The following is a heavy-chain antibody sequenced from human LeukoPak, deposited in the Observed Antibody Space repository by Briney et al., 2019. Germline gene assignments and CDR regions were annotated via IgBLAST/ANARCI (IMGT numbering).Heavy chain of an antibody. J-gene: IGHJ4*02. Sequence: KPSETLSLTCTVSGGSISSSSYYWGWIRQPPGKGLEWVGEIYHDGNTNYNPSLKSRLSVSLDKSRNQFSLKLSFVTAADTAVYYCVRTPRDWGQGILVTVSS. V-gene: IGHV4-39*07. CDR2: IYHDGNT. CDR3: VRTPRD. D-gene: IGHD2-21*01. CDR1: GGSISSSSYY.